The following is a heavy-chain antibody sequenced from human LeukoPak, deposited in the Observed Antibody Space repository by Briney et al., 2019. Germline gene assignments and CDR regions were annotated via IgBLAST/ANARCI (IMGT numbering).Heavy chain of an antibody. CDR1: GYILTNYW. CDR2: IYPGDSDT. D-gene: IGHD6-6*01. J-gene: IGHJ5*02. V-gene: IGHV5-51*01. CDR3: ATVEYSSSSWFDP. Sequence: GESLKISCKDSGYILTNYWIGWVRQMPGKGLEWMGIIYPGDSDTRYSPSFQGQVTISADKSISTAYLQWSSLKASDTAIYYCATVEYSSSSWFDPWGQGTLVTVSS.